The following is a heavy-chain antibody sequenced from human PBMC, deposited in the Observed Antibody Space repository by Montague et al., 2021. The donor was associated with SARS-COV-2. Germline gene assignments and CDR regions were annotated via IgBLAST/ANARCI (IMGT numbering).Heavy chain of an antibody. CDR1: GGSISPYY. V-gene: IGHV4-59*01. J-gene: IGHJ6*02. D-gene: IGHD3-22*01. CDR2: IFHSGRT. CDR3: ARGGYYDNTGYYSDYYYNMDV. Sequence: SETLSLTCTVSGGSISPYYWSWIRRPPGKGLEWIGCIFHSGRTYYNPSLKSRVSMSVDTSKNQVSLRLSSLTAADTAVYYCARGGYYDNTGYYSDYYYNMDVWGQGTTVTVSS.